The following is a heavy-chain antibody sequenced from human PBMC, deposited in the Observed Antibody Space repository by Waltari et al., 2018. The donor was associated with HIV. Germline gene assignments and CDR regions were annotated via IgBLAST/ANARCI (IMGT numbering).Heavy chain of an antibody. Sequence: QLQLQESGPGLVKHSETLSLTCTVSGGSVSSSSYFWGWIGQPPGKGLEGVGRIYYTGGAEYNPSHKSRVTIAVDASKNQFSLKVTSVTAAYTAVYYCARHALRVGAAYCNFDLWGRGTLVTVSS. CDR3: ARHALRVGAAYCNFDL. CDR2: IYYTGGA. CDR1: GGSVSSSSYF. J-gene: IGHJ2*01. D-gene: IGHD1-26*01. V-gene: IGHV4-39*01.